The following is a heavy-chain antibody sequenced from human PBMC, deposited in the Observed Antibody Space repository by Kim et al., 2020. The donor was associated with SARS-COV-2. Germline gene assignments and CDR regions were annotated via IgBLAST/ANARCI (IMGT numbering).Heavy chain of an antibody. D-gene: IGHD1-26*01. V-gene: IGHV3-48*03. J-gene: IGHJ4*02. Sequence: STIYSADSVNGRFTISRDNAKDSLYLQMNSLRAEDTAVYYCAPAPYSGSYWGQGTLVTVSS. CDR2: STI. CDR3: APAPYSGSY.